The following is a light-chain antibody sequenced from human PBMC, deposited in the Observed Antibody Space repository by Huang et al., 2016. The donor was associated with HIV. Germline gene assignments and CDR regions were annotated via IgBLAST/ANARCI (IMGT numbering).Light chain of an antibody. J-gene: IGKJ2*01. CDR1: QSVLYSSSNKNY. CDR3: QQYYSTLPYT. CDR2: CAS. V-gene: IGKV4-1*01. Sequence: DIVMTQSPDSLAVSLGESATINCKSSQSVLYSSSNKNYLAWYQQKPGQPPKLLIYCASTRNSGVPDRFSGSGSGTDFTLTISSLQAEDVAVYYCQQYYSTLPYTFGQGTKLEIK.